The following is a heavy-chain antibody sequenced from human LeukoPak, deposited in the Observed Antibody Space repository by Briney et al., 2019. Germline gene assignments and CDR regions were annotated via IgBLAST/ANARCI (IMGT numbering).Heavy chain of an antibody. V-gene: IGHV1-46*01. Sequence: ASVKVSCKASGYTFTSYYMHWVRQAPGQGLEWMGIINPYSGSTSYAQKFQGRVTMTRDTSTSTVYMELSSLRSEDTAVYYCARIYSSSSERGWFDPWGQGTLVTVSS. J-gene: IGHJ5*02. CDR3: ARIYSSSSERGWFDP. CDR2: INPYSGST. D-gene: IGHD6-6*01. CDR1: GYTFTSYY.